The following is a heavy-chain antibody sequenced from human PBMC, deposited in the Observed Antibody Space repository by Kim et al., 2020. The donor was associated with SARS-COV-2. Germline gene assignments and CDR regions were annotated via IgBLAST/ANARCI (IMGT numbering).Heavy chain of an antibody. CDR3: ARDRMLGTFDS. D-gene: IGHD2-8*01. J-gene: IGHJ4*02. CDR2: T. Sequence: TYYNPSLKSRLTLSVDTSKNQFSLNLTSMTAADTAVYYCARDRMLGTFDSWGQGTLVTVSP. V-gene: IGHV4-31*02.